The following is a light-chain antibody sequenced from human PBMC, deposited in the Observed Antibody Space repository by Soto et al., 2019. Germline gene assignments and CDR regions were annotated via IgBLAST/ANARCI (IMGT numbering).Light chain of an antibody. J-gene: IGLJ2*01. V-gene: IGLV2-14*01. CDR3: CSYTNRRTRV. Sequence: QSALTQPASVSGSPGQSITISCTGTSSDVGDYNYVSWYQQHPGKAPKLMIYEVSNRASGVSNRFSGSKSGYTASLTISGIQAEDEATYYCCSYTNRRTRVFGGGTQLTVL. CDR1: SSDVGDYNY. CDR2: EVS.